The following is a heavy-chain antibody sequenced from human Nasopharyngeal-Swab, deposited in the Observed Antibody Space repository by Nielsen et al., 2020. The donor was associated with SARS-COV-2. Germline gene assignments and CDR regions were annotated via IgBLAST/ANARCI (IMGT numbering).Heavy chain of an antibody. CDR1: GYTFTSYG. CDR3: ARVFVYNYGMDV. CDR2: IGGYSGNT. J-gene: IGHJ6*02. V-gene: IGHV1-18*01. Sequence: ASVKVSCKASGYTFTSYGISWVRQAPGQGLEWLGWIGGYSGNTNYAQKVQGRVTMTRDTSTTTAYMELSSLRSEDTGVYYCARVFVYNYGMDVWGQGTTVTVSS.